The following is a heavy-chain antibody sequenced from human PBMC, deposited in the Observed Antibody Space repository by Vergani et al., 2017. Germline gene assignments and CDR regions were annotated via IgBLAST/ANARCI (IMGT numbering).Heavy chain of an antibody. D-gene: IGHD6-19*01. J-gene: IGHJ3*02. V-gene: IGHV3-64*01. CDR2: ISSNGGST. Sequence: VQLVESGGGVVQPGGSLRLSCAASGFTFSSYGMHWVRQAPGKGLEYVSAISSNGGSTYYANSVKGRFTISRDNSKNTLYLQMGSLRAEDMAVYYCARWLTSPVDAFDIWGQGTMVTVSS. CDR1: GFTFSSYG. CDR3: ARWLTSPVDAFDI.